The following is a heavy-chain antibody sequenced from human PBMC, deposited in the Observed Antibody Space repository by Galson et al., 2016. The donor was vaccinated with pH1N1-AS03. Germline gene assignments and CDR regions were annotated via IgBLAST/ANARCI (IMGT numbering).Heavy chain of an antibody. CDR2: IHPGGDT. CDR1: GFTGSSGY. J-gene: IGHJ6*02. CDR3: AGDEGFANGINV. Sequence: SLRLSCAATGFTGSSGYHMSWVRQAPGKGLEWASVIHPGGDTYNADSVKGRFTISRDNFENMVYLQMNSLRPEDTAVYYCAGDEGFANGINVWGQGTTVTVSS. V-gene: IGHV3-66*02. D-gene: IGHD3-3*01.